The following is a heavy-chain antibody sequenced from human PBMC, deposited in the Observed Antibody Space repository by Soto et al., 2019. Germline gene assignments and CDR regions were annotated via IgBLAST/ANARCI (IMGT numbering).Heavy chain of an antibody. Sequence: PSETLSLTCAVSGGSISSGGYSCNWIRQPPGKGLEWIGYIYHSGSTYYNPSLKSRVTISVDRSKNQFSLKLSSVTAADTAVYYCARVPLLWGQGTLVTVSS. CDR2: IYHSGST. J-gene: IGHJ4*02. D-gene: IGHD1-26*01. V-gene: IGHV4-30-2*01. CDR3: ARVPLL. CDR1: GGSISSGGYS.